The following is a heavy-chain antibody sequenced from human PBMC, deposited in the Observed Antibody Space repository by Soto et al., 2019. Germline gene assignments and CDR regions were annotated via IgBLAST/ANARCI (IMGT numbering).Heavy chain of an antibody. V-gene: IGHV3-30-3*01. CDR2: ISYDGSNK. Sequence: GGSLRLSCAASGFTFSSYALHWVRQAPGTGLEWVAVISYDGSNKYYADSVKGRFTISRDNSKNTLYLQMNSLRAEDTAVYYCARDLDLRRTYFDFWGGYPRLGSYGMDVLGQGTSVTVSS. J-gene: IGHJ6*02. CDR1: GFTFSSYA. D-gene: IGHD3-3*01. CDR3: ARDLDLRRTYFDFWGGYPRLGSYGMDV.